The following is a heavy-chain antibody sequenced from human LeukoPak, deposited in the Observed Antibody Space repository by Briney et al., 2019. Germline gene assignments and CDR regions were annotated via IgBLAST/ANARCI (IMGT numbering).Heavy chain of an antibody. CDR3: ARDRGAYSSSCFDY. V-gene: IGHV3-20*04. J-gene: IGHJ4*02. CDR2: INWNGGST. D-gene: IGHD6-6*01. Sequence: GGSLRLSCAASGFTFDDYGMSWVRQAPGKGLEWVSGINWNGGSTGYADSVKGRFTISRDNAKNFLYLQMNSLRAEDTALYYCARDRGAYSSSCFDYWGQGTLVTVSS. CDR1: GFTFDDYG.